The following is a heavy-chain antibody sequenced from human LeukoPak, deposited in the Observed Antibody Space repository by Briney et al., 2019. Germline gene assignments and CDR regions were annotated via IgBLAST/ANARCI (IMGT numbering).Heavy chain of an antibody. CDR2: ISGSGGST. CDR1: GFTFSSYA. V-gene: IGHV3-23*01. J-gene: IGHJ4*02. CDR3: ARARVYCTNGVCRSRGVFDY. Sequence: GGTLRLSCAASGFTFSSYAMSWVRQAPGKGLEWVSAISGSGGSTYYADSVKGRFTISRDNSKNSLYLQMNSPRAEDTAVYYCARARVYCTNGVCRSRGVFDYWGQGTLVTVSS. D-gene: IGHD2-8*01.